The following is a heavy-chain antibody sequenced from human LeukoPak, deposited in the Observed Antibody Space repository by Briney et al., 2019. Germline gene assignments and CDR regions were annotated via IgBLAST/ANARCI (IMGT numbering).Heavy chain of an antibody. CDR2: MNPNSGNT. V-gene: IGHV1-8*01. Sequence: ASVKVSCKASGYTFTSYDINWVRQATGQGLEWMGWMNPNSGNTGYAQKLQGRVTMTTDTSTSTAYMELRSLRSDDTAVYYCARELLRDPSPWFDPWGQGTLVTVSS. J-gene: IGHJ5*02. CDR3: ARELLRDPSPWFDP. D-gene: IGHD4-23*01. CDR1: GYTFTSYD.